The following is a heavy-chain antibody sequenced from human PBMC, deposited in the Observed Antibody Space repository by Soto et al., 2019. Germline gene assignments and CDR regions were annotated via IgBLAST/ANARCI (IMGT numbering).Heavy chain of an antibody. Sequence: QVHLVESGGGVVQPGGSLRLSCAASGFTFGSYAMHWVRQAPGGALEWVAVISYDGFNRYYAEFVKGRFTISRDNSKNTLYLQMDNLKPDDAAVYFCAGVEDEGGSFYDWGQGTLVTVSS. CDR3: AGVEDEGGSFYD. D-gene: IGHD1-26*01. CDR2: ISYDGFNR. J-gene: IGHJ4*02. V-gene: IGHV3-30*01. CDR1: GFTFGSYA.